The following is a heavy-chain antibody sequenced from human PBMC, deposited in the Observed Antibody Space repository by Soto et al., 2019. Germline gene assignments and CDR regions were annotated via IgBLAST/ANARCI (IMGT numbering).Heavy chain of an antibody. J-gene: IGHJ5*02. D-gene: IGHD1-1*01. Sequence: QVQLVQSGAEVKKPGASVKVSCKASGYTFTSYGISWVRQAPGQGLEWMGWISAYNGNTNYAQKLQGRVTMTTDTSTSTDYMELRSVRYDDTAVYYCARDGIGREIVVFAPWGPGTLVTVSS. CDR3: ARDGIGREIVVFAP. CDR2: ISAYNGNT. CDR1: GYTFTSYG. V-gene: IGHV1-18*01.